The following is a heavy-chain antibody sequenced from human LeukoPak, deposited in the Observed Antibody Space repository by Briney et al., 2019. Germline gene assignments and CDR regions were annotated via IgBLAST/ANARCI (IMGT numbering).Heavy chain of an antibody. J-gene: IGHJ6*02. CDR1: GFTFSSHW. Sequence: PGGSLRLSCAASGFTFSSHWMHWVRQAPGKGLVWVSHISSDENTTRYAESVKGRFTISRDNAKNTLYLQMTSLRAEDTAVYFCARAEKWFGELFGFCYGLDVWGQGTTVTVSS. CDR2: ISSDENTT. D-gene: IGHD3-10*01. V-gene: IGHV3-74*01. CDR3: ARAEKWFGELFGFCYGLDV.